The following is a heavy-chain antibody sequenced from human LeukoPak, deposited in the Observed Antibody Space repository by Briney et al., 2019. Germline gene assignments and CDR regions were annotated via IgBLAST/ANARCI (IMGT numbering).Heavy chain of an antibody. V-gene: IGHV3-23*01. CDR2: ISGSGDNT. CDR1: GFPLSTYA. Sequence: PGGSLRLSCAASGFPLSTYAMNWVRQAPGKGLEWVSSISGSGDNTYYADSVKGRFTISRDNSMNTLYLQMNSLRAEDTAVYYCAKDFGAGSSGYWGQGTLVTVSS. J-gene: IGHJ4*02. D-gene: IGHD6-19*01. CDR3: AKDFGAGSSGY.